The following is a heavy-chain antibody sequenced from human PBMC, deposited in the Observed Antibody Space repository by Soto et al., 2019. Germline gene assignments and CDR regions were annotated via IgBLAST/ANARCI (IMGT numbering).Heavy chain of an antibody. D-gene: IGHD4-4*01. CDR3: VRGGRSHYSSIFDV. J-gene: IGHJ6*02. V-gene: IGHV3-30*03. Sequence: GGSLRLSCVASGFGFSTSGMHWVRQAPGKGLEWVAVVSYDRSSKFYADSVKGRFTISSDDSKNTLYLQMDSLRVEDSAVYYCVRGGRSHYSSIFDVWGQGTTVTVSS. CDR2: VSYDRSSK. CDR1: GFGFSTSG.